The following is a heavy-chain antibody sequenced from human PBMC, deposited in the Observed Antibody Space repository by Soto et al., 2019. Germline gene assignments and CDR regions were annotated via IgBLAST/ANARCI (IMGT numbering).Heavy chain of an antibody. Sequence: PGGSLRLSCAASGFTFSSYTMNWVRQAPGKGLEWVSSISSSSTYIYYADSVKGRFTISRDNAKNSLYLQMNSLRAEDTAMYYCARSVWFGELLPQSYFDYWGQGTLVTVSS. V-gene: IGHV3-21*06. CDR3: ARSVWFGELLPQSYFDY. J-gene: IGHJ4*02. CDR2: ISSSSTYI. CDR1: GFTFSSYT. D-gene: IGHD3-10*01.